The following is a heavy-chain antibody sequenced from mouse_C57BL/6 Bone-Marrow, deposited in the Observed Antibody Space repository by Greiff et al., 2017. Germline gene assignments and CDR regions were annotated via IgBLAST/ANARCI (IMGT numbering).Heavy chain of an antibody. CDR2: IYPGSGNT. Sequence: QVQLQQCGAELVRPGASVKLSCKASGYTFTDYYINWVKQRPGQGLEWIARIYPGSGNTYYNEKFKGKATLTAEKSSSTAYMQLSSLTSEDSAVYFCARSGVYGYDEIFDVWGTGTTVTVSS. CDR3: ARSGVYGYDEIFDV. CDR1: GYTFTDYY. D-gene: IGHD2-14*01. V-gene: IGHV1-76*01. J-gene: IGHJ1*03.